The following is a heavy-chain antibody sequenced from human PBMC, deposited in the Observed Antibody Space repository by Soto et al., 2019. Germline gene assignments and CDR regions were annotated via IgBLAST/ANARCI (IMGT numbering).Heavy chain of an antibody. D-gene: IGHD3-10*01. J-gene: IGHJ6*02. Sequence: QVQLVQSGVEVKKAGASVKVSCKASGYTFSSYGISWARQAPGQGLEWMGWISDYNGNTHYAQKFQGRLIMTTDTSTXTXXXEXXGLRSDDTAGYFCAREGYYSGSGTYSPPRYYGMDVWGQGTTVTVSS. CDR3: AREGYYSGSGTYSPPRYYGMDV. CDR2: ISDYNGNT. CDR1: GYTFSSYG. V-gene: IGHV1-18*01.